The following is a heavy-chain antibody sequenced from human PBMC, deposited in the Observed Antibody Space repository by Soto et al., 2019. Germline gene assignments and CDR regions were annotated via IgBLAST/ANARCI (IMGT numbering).Heavy chain of an antibody. CDR3: ARVSEYYYDSSVPVDY. J-gene: IGHJ4*02. CDR1: GYSFTSYW. D-gene: IGHD3-22*01. CDR2: IDPSDSYT. Sequence: GESLKISCKGSGYSFTSYWISWVRQMPGKGLEWMGRIDPSDSYTNYSPSFQGHVTISADKSISTAYLQWSSLKASDTAMYYCARVSEYYYDSSVPVDYWGQGTLVTVSS. V-gene: IGHV5-10-1*01.